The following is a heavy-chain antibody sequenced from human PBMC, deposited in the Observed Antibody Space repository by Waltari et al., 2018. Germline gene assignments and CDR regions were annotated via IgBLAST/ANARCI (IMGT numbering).Heavy chain of an antibody. CDR1: GYMFISHG. CDR3: ARDRVAMVQGIIIPPDFDY. J-gene: IGHJ4*02. Sequence: QVELVQSGAEVKKPGASVKVSCKASGYMFISHGISWVRQAPGQGLEWMGWISGYNGNTNYAQKLQGRVTMTTDTSTSTAYMELRSLRSDDTAMYYCARDRVAMVQGIIIPPDFDYWGQGTLVTVSS. V-gene: IGHV1-18*01. D-gene: IGHD3-10*01. CDR2: ISGYNGNT.